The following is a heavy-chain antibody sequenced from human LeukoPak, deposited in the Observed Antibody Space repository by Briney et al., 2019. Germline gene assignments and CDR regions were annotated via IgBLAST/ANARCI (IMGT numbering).Heavy chain of an antibody. CDR3: ARDNSIFGVGFDY. V-gene: IGHV4-38-2*02. Sequence: ASETLSLTCAVSGYSISSGYYWGWIRQPPGKGLEWIGSIYHSGSTYYNPSLKSRVTISVDTSKNQFSLKLSSVTAADTAVYYCARDNSIFGVGFDYWGQGTLVTVSP. CDR2: IYHSGST. D-gene: IGHD3-3*01. CDR1: GYSISSGYY. J-gene: IGHJ4*02.